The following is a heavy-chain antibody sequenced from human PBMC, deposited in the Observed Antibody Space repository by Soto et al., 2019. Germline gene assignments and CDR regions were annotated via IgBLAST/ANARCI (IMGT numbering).Heavy chain of an antibody. D-gene: IGHD2-2*01. V-gene: IGHV4-30-2*01. J-gene: IGHJ4*02. CDR1: VGSISSGGYS. CDR2: IYNSVST. Sequence: QLQLQESGSGLVKPSQTLSLTCAVAVGSISSGGYSGSWIRQPPGKGLEWIGYIYNSVSTSYNPSLKSRVTISIDTSKNQFCLMLSSVTAADTAVYYCARVPDYWGQGTLVTVSS. CDR3: ARVPDY.